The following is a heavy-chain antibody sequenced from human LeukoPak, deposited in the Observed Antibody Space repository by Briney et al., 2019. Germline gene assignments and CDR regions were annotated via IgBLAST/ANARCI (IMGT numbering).Heavy chain of an antibody. CDR3: ARGSGYCSSTSCLWDYYYYYGMDV. V-gene: IGHV1-69*05. CDR2: IIPIFGTA. Sequence: SVKVSCKASGGTFSSYAISWVRQAPGQGLEWMGGIIPIFGTANYAQKFQGRVTITTDESTSTAYMELSSLRSEDTAVYYCARGSGYCSSTSCLWDYYYYYGMDVWGQGTTVTVSS. J-gene: IGHJ6*02. CDR1: GGTFSSYA. D-gene: IGHD2-2*01.